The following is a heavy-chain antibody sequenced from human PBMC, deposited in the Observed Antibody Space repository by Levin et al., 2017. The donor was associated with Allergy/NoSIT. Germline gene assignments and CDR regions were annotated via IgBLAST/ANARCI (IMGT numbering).Heavy chain of an antibody. Sequence: GSLRLSCTVSGGSISSSSYYWGWIRQPPGKGLEWIGSIYYSGSTYYNPSLKSRVTISVDTSKNQFSLKLSSVTAADTAVYYCARLNDDYWGQGTLVTVSS. D-gene: IGHD1-1*01. CDR3: ARLNDDY. CDR1: GGSISSSSYY. V-gene: IGHV4-39*01. J-gene: IGHJ4*02. CDR2: IYYSGST.